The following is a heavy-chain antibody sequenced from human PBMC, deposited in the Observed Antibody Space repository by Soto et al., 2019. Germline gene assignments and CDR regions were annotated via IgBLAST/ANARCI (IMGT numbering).Heavy chain of an antibody. D-gene: IGHD5-12*01. CDR3: ARVPYSGYVFDY. Sequence: QVQLHQWGAGLLKPSETLSLTCDVYGGSFSGYYWTWIRQTPGKGLEWIGAIHPRGDHDFNPSLASRITISRDTSKKQFFLKRSSVTAADTAVYYCARVPYSGYVFDYWGQGTLVTVSS. CDR2: IHPRGDH. CDR1: GGSFSGYY. V-gene: IGHV4-34*01. J-gene: IGHJ4*02.